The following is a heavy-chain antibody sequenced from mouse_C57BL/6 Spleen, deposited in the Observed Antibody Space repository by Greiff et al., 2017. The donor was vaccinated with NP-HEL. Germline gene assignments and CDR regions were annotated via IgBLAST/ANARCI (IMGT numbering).Heavy chain of an antibody. CDR3: ARRGLTADY. CDR1: GYTFTSYW. J-gene: IGHJ2*01. CDR2: IDPSDSYT. Sequence: QVQLQQPGAELVMPGASVKLSCKASGYTFTSYWMHWVKQRPGQGLEWIGEIDPSDSYTNYNQKFKGKSTLTVDKASSTAYMQLSRLTSEDSAVYYCARRGLTADYWGQGTTLTVSS. D-gene: IGHD4-1*01. V-gene: IGHV1-69*01.